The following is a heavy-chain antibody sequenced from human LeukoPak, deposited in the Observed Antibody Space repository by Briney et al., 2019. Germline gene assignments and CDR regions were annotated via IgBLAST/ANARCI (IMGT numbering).Heavy chain of an antibody. J-gene: IGHJ4*02. CDR1: GGSFSGYY. CDR2: INHSGST. V-gene: IGHV4-34*01. CDR3: ARGDSFYDSSGLGY. D-gene: IGHD3-22*01. Sequence: PSETLSLTCAVYGGSFSGYYWSWIRQPPGKGLEWIGEINHSGSTNYNPSLKSRVTISVDTPKNQFSLKLSSVTAADTAVYYCARGDSFYDSSGLGYWGQGTLVTVSS.